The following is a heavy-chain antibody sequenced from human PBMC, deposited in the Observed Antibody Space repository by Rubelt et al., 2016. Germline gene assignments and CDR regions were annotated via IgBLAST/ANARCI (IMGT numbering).Heavy chain of an antibody. V-gene: IGHV1-3*01. J-gene: IGHJ5*02. CDR2: INAGNGNT. Sequence: QVQLVQSGAEVKKPGASVKVSCKASGYTFTSYAMHWVRQAPGQRLEWMGWINAGNGNTKYSQKFQGRGTVPRDTSASTAYMGLSSLRSEDTAVYYCARVIWGSGWSNNWFDPWGQGTLVTVSS. CDR3: ARVIWGSGWSNNWFDP. D-gene: IGHD6-19*01. CDR1: GYTFTSYA.